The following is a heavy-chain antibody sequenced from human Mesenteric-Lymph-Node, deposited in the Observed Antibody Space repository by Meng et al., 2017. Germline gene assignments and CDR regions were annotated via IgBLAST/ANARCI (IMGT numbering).Heavy chain of an antibody. CDR3: ARDRTTGRYFDY. CDR1: GGSISSGDYY. V-gene: IGHV4-30-4*01. J-gene: IGHJ4*02. CDR2: IYYSGSA. Sequence: QVQLQESGPGLVKPSQTLSLTCTVSGGSISSGDYYCSWIRQPPGKGLEWIGYIYYSGSAYYNPSLKSLVTISVDTSKNQFSLKLSSVTAADTAVYYCARDRTTGRYFDYWGQGTLVTVSS. D-gene: IGHD4-11*01.